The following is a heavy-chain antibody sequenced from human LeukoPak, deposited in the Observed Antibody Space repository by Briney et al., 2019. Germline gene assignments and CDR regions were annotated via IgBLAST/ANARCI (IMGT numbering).Heavy chain of an antibody. CDR3: AKGGNYYDSSGYYYRGYFQH. Sequence: GGSLRLSCAASGFTFSSYGMHWVRQAPGKGLEGGAFIRYDGSNKYYADSVKGRFTISRDNSKNTLYLQMTSMRAEDTAVYYCAKGGNYYDSSGYYYRGYFQHWGQGTLVTVSS. CDR2: IRYDGSNK. V-gene: IGHV3-30*02. CDR1: GFTFSSYG. J-gene: IGHJ1*01. D-gene: IGHD3-22*01.